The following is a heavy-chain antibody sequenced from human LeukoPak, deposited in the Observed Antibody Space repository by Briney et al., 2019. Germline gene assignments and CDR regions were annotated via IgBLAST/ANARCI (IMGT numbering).Heavy chain of an antibody. J-gene: IGHJ5*02. CDR2: MFYSGST. V-gene: IGHV4-39*07. CDR1: GGSISRNSYY. D-gene: IGHD3-22*01. Sequence: SETLSLTCIVSGGSISRNSYYWGWIRQPPGKGLEWIGSMFYSGSTYYNPSLKSRVTISVDTSKNQFSLKLSSVTAADTAVYYCARGSVFSGYYEYNWFDPWGQGTLVTVSS. CDR3: ARGSVFSGYYEYNWFDP.